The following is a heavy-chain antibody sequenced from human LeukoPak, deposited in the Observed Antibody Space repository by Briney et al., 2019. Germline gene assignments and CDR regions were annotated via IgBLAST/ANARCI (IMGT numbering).Heavy chain of an antibody. D-gene: IGHD2-21*01. V-gene: IGHV3-23*01. CDR3: AKKSGDHFHFDF. CDR1: GFTFNNYG. Sequence: SLRLSCAASGFTFNNYGMGWVRQTPGKGLEWVATIGTSGANTYHADSVKGRFTISRDNSKSTLYLQMNSLRAEDTAVYHCAKKSGDHFHFDFWGQGTLVTVSS. J-gene: IGHJ4*02. CDR2: IGTSGANT.